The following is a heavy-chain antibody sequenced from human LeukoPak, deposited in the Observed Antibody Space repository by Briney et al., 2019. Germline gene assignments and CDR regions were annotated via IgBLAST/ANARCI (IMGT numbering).Heavy chain of an antibody. CDR3: ARGTITGTSYYMDV. CDR2: IYYSGST. V-gene: IGHV4-31*03. CDR1: GGSISSGGYY. D-gene: IGHD1-7*01. J-gene: IGHJ6*03. Sequence: SQTLSLTCTVSGGSISSGGYYWSWIRQHPGKGLEWIGYIYYSGSTYYNPSLKSRVTISVDTSKNQFSLKLSSVTAADTAVYYCARGTITGTSYYMDVWGKGTTVAVSS.